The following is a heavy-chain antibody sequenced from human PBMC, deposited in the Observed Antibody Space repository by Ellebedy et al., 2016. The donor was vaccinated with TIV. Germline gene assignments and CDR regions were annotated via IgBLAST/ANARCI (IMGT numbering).Heavy chain of an antibody. J-gene: IGHJ6*02. CDR2: INHSGST. V-gene: IGHV4-34*01. D-gene: IGHD5-18*01. CDR3: ARGLRGYSYRWYYYGMDV. Sequence: SETLSLTCAVYGGSFSGYYWSWIRQPPGKGLEWIGEINHSGSTNYNPSLKSRVTISVDTSKNQFSLKLSSVTAADTAVYYCARGLRGYSYRWYYYGMDVWGQGTTVTVSS. CDR1: GGSFSGYY.